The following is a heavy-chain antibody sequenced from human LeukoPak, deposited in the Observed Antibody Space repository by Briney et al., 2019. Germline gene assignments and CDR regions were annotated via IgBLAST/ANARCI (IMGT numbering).Heavy chain of an antibody. J-gene: IGHJ3*02. Sequence: GSSLRLSCAASGFTASSNYMSWVRQAPGKGLEWVSVIYSGGSTYYADSVKGRFTISRDNSKNTLYLQMNSLRAEDTAVYYCARDLSGFDAFDIWGQGTMVTVSS. D-gene: IGHD3-10*01. V-gene: IGHV3-53*01. CDR3: ARDLSGFDAFDI. CDR1: GFTASSNY. CDR2: IYSGGST.